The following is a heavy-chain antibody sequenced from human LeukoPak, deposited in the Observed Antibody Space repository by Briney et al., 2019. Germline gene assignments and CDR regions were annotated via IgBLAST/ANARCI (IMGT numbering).Heavy chain of an antibody. CDR3: ARGLLWFGELLGNYFDY. Sequence: GRSLRLSCAASGFTFSSYAMHWVRQAPGKGLEWVAVISYDGSNKYYADSVKGRFTISRDNSKNTLYLQMNSLRAEDTAVYYCARGLLWFGELLGNYFDYWGQGTLVTVSS. CDR2: ISYDGSNK. V-gene: IGHV3-30-3*01. J-gene: IGHJ4*02. CDR1: GFTFSSYA. D-gene: IGHD3-10*01.